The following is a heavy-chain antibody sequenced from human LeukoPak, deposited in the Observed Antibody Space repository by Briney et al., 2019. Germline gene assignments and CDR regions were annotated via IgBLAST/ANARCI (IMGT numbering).Heavy chain of an antibody. CDR3: AKDWHARTTYYYMDV. J-gene: IGHJ6*03. D-gene: IGHD2-2*01. CDR1: GFTFSSYG. V-gene: IGHV3-30*02. Sequence: GGSLRLSCAASGFTFSSYGMHWVRQAPGKGLEWVAFIRYDGSNKYYADSVKGRFTISRDNSKNTLYLQMNSLRAEDTAVYYCAKDWHARTTYYYMDVWGKGTTVTVSS. CDR2: IRYDGSNK.